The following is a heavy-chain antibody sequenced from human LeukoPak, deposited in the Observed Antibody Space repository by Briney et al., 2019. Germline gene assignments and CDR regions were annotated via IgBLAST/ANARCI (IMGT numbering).Heavy chain of an antibody. CDR3: ARAGDSSDYGDY. J-gene: IGHJ4*02. CDR2: INHSGST. D-gene: IGHD3-22*01. CDR1: GGSFSGYY. Sequence: SETLSLTCAVYGGSFSGYYWSWIRQPPGKGLGWIGEINHSGSTNYNPSLRSRVTISLDTSKNQFSLRLSSVTAADTAVYYCARAGDSSDYGDYWGQGTLVTVSS. V-gene: IGHV4-34*01.